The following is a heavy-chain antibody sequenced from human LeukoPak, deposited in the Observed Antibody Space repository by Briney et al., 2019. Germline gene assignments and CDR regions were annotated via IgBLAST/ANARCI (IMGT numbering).Heavy chain of an antibody. Sequence: GGSLRLSCAASGFTFSSYAMHWVRQAPGKGLEWVAVISYDGSNKYYPDSVKGRFTISRDNSKNTLYLQMNSLRAEDTAVYYCARGLYNYDSSGYWIWGQGTLVTVSS. D-gene: IGHD3-22*01. CDR3: ARGLYNYDSSGYWI. V-gene: IGHV3-30*04. J-gene: IGHJ4*02. CDR2: ISYDGSNK. CDR1: GFTFSSYA.